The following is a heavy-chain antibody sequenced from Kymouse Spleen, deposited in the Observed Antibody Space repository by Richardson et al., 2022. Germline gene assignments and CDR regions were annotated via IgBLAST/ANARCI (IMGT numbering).Heavy chain of an antibody. D-gene: IGHD5-18,IGHD5-18*01. CDR3: AKARRGYSYGFDY. J-gene: IGHJ4*02. V-gene: IGHV3-9*01. Sequence: EVQLVESGGGLVQPGRSLRLSCAASGFTFDDYAMHWVRQAPGKGLEWVSGISWNSGSIGYADSVKGRFTISRDNAKNSLYLQMNSLRAEDTALYYCAKARRGYSYGFDYWGQGTLVTVSS. CDR2: ISWNSGSI. CDR1: GFTFDDYA.